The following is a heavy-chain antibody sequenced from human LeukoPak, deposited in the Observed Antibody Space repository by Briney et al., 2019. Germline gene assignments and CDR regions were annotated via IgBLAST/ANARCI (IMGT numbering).Heavy chain of an antibody. D-gene: IGHD4-17*01. Sequence: GGSLRLSCAASGFTVSSNYMSWVRQAPWKGLEWVSVIYSGGSTYYADSVKGRFTISRDNSKSTLYLQLNSLRAEDTAVYYCARDMTTVTTGDYWGQGTLVTVSS. CDR2: IYSGGST. V-gene: IGHV3-66*01. J-gene: IGHJ4*02. CDR1: GFTVSSNY. CDR3: ARDMTTVTTGDY.